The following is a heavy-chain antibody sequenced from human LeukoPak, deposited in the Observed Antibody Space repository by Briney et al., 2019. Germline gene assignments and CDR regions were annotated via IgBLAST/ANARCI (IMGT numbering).Heavy chain of an antibody. CDR1: GYTFTSYD. Sequence: ASVKVSCKASGYTFTSYDISWVRQAPGQGLEWMGWISAYNGNTNYAQKFQGRVTMTEDTSTDTAYMELSSLRSEDTAVYYCATTLSGSYYYDWGQGTLVTVSS. CDR2: ISAYNGNT. CDR3: ATTLSGSYYYD. V-gene: IGHV1-18*01. J-gene: IGHJ4*02. D-gene: IGHD1-26*01.